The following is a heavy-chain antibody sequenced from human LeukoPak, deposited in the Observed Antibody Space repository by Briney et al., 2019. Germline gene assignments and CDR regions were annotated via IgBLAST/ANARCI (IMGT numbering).Heavy chain of an antibody. CDR1: GYSFTSYW. D-gene: IGHD6-19*01. CDR3: ARPSSGWYVLDY. Sequence: EPLKISCKGSGYSFTSYWISWVRQMPGKGLEWMGRIDPSDSYTNYSPSFQGHVTISADKSISTAYLQWSSLKASDTAMYYCARPSSGWYVLDYWGQGTLVTVSS. V-gene: IGHV5-10-1*01. J-gene: IGHJ4*02. CDR2: IDPSDSYT.